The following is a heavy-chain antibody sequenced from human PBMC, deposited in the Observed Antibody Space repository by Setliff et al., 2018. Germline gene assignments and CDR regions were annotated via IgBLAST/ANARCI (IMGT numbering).Heavy chain of an antibody. J-gene: IGHJ6*04. D-gene: IGHD3-3*01. V-gene: IGHV1-8*02. CDR2: LNPSSGDT. Sequence: ASVKVSCKASGYPFTSYDVHWLRLTSGQGLEWMGWLNPSSGDTGFAPKFQGRVTVTRDTSINTANMELSRLTSEDTAVYYCARGRTRTSTIFGIVSLSPWGDGTTVTVSS. CDR1: GYPFTSYD. CDR3: ARGRTRTSTIFGIVSLSP.